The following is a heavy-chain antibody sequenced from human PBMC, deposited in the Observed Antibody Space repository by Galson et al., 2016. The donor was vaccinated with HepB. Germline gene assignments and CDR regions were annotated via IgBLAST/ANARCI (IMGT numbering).Heavy chain of an antibody. J-gene: IGHJ5*01. CDR2: ISESGVST. V-gene: IGHV3-23*01. D-gene: IGHD3-3*01. CDR3: ARDSRATFGEPNWFDP. CDR1: GFIFNNSA. Sequence: SLRLSCAASGFIFNNSAMTWVRQAPGKGLEWVSAISESGVSTYYADSVKGRFTISRDNAKNSLYLQMNSLRVEDTAVYYCARDSRATFGEPNWFDPWGQGTLVIVSS.